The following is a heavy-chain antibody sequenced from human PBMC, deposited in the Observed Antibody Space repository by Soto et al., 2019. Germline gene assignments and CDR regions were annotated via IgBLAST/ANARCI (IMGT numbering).Heavy chain of an antibody. D-gene: IGHD2-8*02. Sequence: QVQLVASGGGVVQPGRSVRLSCAASGFTFSSYAMHWVRQAPGKGLEWVAVISYDGGNKYYADSVKGRFTISRDNSKNQLYLQMNCLSAMDTAVYYCASGGVRDITRLWSLVDYWGQGTLVTVSS. CDR3: ASGGVRDITRLWSLVDY. J-gene: IGHJ4*02. CDR2: ISYDGGNK. CDR1: GFTFSSYA. V-gene: IGHV3-30-3*01.